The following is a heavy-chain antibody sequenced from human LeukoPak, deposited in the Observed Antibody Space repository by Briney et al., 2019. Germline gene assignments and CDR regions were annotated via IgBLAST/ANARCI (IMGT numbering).Heavy chain of an antibody. CDR1: GFTFSSHA. CDR3: ARGRYLPLYFDY. V-gene: IGHV4-34*01. Sequence: GSLRLSCAASGFTFSSHAMSWIRQPPGKGLEWIGEINHSGSTNYNPSLKSRVTISVDTSKNQFSLKLSSVTAADTAVFYCARGRYLPLYFDYWGQGTLVTVSS. D-gene: IGHD3-16*02. CDR2: INHSGST. J-gene: IGHJ4*02.